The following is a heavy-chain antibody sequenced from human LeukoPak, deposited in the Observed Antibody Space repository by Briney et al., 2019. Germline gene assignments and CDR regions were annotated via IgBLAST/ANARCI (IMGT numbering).Heavy chain of an antibody. D-gene: IGHD3-22*01. V-gene: IGHV4-59*13. CDR2: IYYSGNT. CDR3: ARDRDSSGLRDFDL. J-gene: IGHJ2*01. CDR1: GYSITSYD. Sequence: PSETLSLTCTVSGYSITSYDWSWIRQPPGKGLEWIGYIYYSGNTNYNPSLKSRVSISIDTSKNQFSLQLSSVTAADTAVYYCARDRDSSGLRDFDLWGRGTLVTVSA.